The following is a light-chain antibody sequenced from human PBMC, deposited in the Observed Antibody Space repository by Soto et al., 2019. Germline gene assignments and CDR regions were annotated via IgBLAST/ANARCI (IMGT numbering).Light chain of an antibody. CDR3: HQYCNSPQT. CDR2: DAS. J-gene: IGKJ2*01. Sequence: EIVLTQSPGTLSLSPGERATLSCWASQSVSSNYLAWYQQKPGQSPRLLIYDASNRASGIPDRFSGSVSGTDFTLTITRLEPEDSAVYYCHQYCNSPQTFGQGTKLEI. V-gene: IGKV3-20*01. CDR1: QSVSSNY.